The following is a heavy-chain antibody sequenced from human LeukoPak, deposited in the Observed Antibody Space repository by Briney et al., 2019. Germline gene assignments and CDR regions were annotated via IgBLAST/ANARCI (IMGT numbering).Heavy chain of an antibody. Sequence: GGSLRLSCAASGFTFSDYYMSWIRQAPGKGLEWASYISSSSSYTNYADSVKGRFTISRDNAKNSLYLQMNSLRAEDTAVYYCATGGPAYGMDVWGQGTTVTVSS. V-gene: IGHV3-11*06. J-gene: IGHJ6*02. CDR2: ISSSSSYT. D-gene: IGHD1-14*01. CDR3: ATGGPAYGMDV. CDR1: GFTFSDYY.